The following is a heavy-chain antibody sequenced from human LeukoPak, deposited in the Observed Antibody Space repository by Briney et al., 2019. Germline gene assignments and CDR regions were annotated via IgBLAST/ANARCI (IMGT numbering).Heavy chain of an antibody. Sequence: GGSLRLSCAASGFTPSDYWMAWVRQAPGKGLEWVGNTNENGGAQFYVDSVKGRFTVTRDNAKNSVYLQMESLGVDDSGVYYCTTGGSHGHWGRGVLVTVSS. V-gene: IGHV3-7*01. CDR3: TTGGSHGH. J-gene: IGHJ4*02. D-gene: IGHD1-26*01. CDR1: GFTPSDYW. CDR2: TNENGGAQ.